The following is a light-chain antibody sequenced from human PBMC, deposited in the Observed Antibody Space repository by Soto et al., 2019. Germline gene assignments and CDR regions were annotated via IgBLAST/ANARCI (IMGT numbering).Light chain of an antibody. CDR3: QQYHTYWT. J-gene: IGKJ1*01. V-gene: IGKV1-5*03. CDR1: QSISPW. Sequence: DIQINQSPSTLSASVGDRVTITCRASQSISPWLAWYQQKPGKAPRLLIYKASDLQSGVASRFSGSGSETEFTLTISSLQPDDVATYYCQQYHTYWTFGQGTKVEIK. CDR2: KAS.